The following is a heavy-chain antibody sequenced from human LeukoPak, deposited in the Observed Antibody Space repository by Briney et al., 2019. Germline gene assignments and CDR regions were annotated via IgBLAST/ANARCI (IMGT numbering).Heavy chain of an antibody. CDR3: ARAYCSSTSCYDSWFDP. D-gene: IGHD2-2*01. J-gene: IGHJ5*02. Sequence: GGSLRLSCAASGFTFSSYWMHWVRQAPGKGLVWVSRINSDGSSTSYADSVKGRFTISRDNARSSLDLQMNSLRAEDTAVYYCARAYCSSTSCYDSWFDPWGQGTLVTVSS. V-gene: IGHV3-74*01. CDR2: INSDGSST. CDR1: GFTFSSYW.